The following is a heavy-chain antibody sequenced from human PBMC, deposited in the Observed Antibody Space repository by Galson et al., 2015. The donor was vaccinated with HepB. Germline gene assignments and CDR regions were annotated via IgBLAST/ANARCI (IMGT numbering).Heavy chain of an antibody. CDR2: IYYSGST. D-gene: IGHD3-10*01. V-gene: IGHV4-31*03. Sequence: TLSLTCTVSGGSISSDGYYWSWIRQHPGKGLEWIGYIYYSGSTYYNPSLKSRVTISVDTSENQFSLKLSSVTAADTAVYYCASTPHCGSGSLFDYWGQGTLVTVSS. CDR1: GGSISSDGYY. J-gene: IGHJ4*02. CDR3: ASTPHCGSGSLFDY.